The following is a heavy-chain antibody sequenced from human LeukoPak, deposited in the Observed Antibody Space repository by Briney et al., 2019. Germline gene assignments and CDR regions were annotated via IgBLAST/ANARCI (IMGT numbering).Heavy chain of an antibody. CDR3: ARGYDDYAYYYYGMDV. Sequence: SQTLSLTCTVSGGSISSGGYYWSWIRQHPGKGLEWIGYIYYSGSTYYNPSLKSRVTISVDTSQNQFSLTLSSVTAADTAVYYCARGYDDYAYYYYGMDVWGQGTTVTVSS. D-gene: IGHD4-17*01. CDR1: GGSISSGGYY. J-gene: IGHJ6*02. CDR2: IYYSGST. V-gene: IGHV4-31*03.